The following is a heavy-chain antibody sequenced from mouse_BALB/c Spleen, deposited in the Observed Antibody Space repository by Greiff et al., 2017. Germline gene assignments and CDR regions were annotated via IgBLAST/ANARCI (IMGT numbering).Heavy chain of an antibody. J-gene: IGHJ3*01. D-gene: IGHD1-3*01. CDR3: ARSEVAY. CDR1: GYTFSSYW. Sequence: QVQLQQSGAELMKPGASVKISCKATGYTFSSYWIEWVKQRPGHGLEWIGEILPGSGSTNYNEKFKGKATFTADTSSNTAYMHLSSLTSEDSAVYYCARSEVAYWGQGTLVTVSA. CDR2: ILPGSGST. V-gene: IGHV1-9*01.